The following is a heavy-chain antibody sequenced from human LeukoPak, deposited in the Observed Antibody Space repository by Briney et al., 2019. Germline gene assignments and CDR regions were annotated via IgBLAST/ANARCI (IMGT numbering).Heavy chain of an antibody. Sequence: SETLSLTCTVSGGSISSYYWSWIRQPPGKGLEWIGYIYYSGSTNYNPSLKSRVTISVDTSKNQFSLKLSSVTAADTAVYYCTTPLRPIGFSEWVFQLDYWGQGTLVTVSS. CDR3: TTPLRPIGFSEWVFQLDY. V-gene: IGHV4-59*08. CDR1: GGSISSYY. CDR2: IYYSGST. D-gene: IGHD3-3*01. J-gene: IGHJ4*02.